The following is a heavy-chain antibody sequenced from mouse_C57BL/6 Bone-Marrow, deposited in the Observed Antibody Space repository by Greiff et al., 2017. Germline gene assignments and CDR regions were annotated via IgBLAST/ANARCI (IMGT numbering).Heavy chain of an antibody. CDR2: IYPGDGDT. CDR3: ARGEAFYYFDY. Sequence: VQLQESGPELVKPGASVKISCKASGYAFSSSWMNWVKQRPGKGLEWIGRIYPGDGDTNYNEKFKGKATLTADKSSSTAYMQLSSLTSEDSAVYFCARGEAFYYFDYWGQGTTLTVSS. CDR1: GYAFSSSW. J-gene: IGHJ2*01. V-gene: IGHV1-82*01.